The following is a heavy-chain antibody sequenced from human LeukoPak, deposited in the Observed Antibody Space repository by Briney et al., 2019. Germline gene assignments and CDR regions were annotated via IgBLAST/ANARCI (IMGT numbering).Heavy chain of an antibody. CDR3: ARHVGYCSGGSCLWIY. CDR1: GYSSPHYW. Sequence: GESLKISCKGSGYSSPHYWIAWVLQMPGKGLEWMGIIYPSDSETRYSPSFQGQVTISADTSISTAYLQWSSLKASDTAMYYCARHVGYCSGGSCLWIYWGQGTLVTVSS. CDR2: IYPSDSET. V-gene: IGHV5-51*01. D-gene: IGHD2-15*01. J-gene: IGHJ4*02.